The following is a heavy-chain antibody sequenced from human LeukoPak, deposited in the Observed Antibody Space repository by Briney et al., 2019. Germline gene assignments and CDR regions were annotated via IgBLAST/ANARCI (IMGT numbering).Heavy chain of an antibody. CDR3: AKDRGRFGELLHFDY. CDR2: ISWNSGSI. V-gene: IGHV3-9*01. CDR1: GFTFDDYA. Sequence: PGGSLRLSCAASGFTFDDYAMHWVRQAPGKGLEWVSGISWNSGSIGYADSVKGRFTISRDNAKKSLYLQMNSLRAEDTALYYCAKDRGRFGELLHFDYWGQGTLVTVSS. D-gene: IGHD3-10*01. J-gene: IGHJ4*02.